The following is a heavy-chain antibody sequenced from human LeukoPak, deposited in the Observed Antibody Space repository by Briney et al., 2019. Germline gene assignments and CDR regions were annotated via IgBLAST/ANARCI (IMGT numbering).Heavy chain of an antibody. D-gene: IGHD6-25*01. CDR2: ICYSGTT. Sequence: PSETLSLTCTVSGGSVSTNNYYWGWIRQSPGKGLEWIGSICYSGTTYYNPSLKSPVTISVDTSKNQISLKLNSVTAADTGLYYCARHELTGFSSAHWFDPWGQGTLGTVSS. V-gene: IGHV4-39*01. CDR3: ARHELTGFSSAHWFDP. J-gene: IGHJ5*02. CDR1: GGSVSTNNYY.